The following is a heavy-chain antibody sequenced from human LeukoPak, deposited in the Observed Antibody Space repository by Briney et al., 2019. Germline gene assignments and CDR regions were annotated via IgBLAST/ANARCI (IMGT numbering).Heavy chain of an antibody. CDR3: AREVVMGETNYFYYGMSV. CDR1: GFSFGDYG. CDR2: ISGSTIKT. Sequence: GGSLRLSCGVSGFSFGDYGMSWVRQAPGKGLEWVSAISGSTIKTHYTDSVRGRFTMSRDNSKNTVFLQMVNLRAEDTAVYFCAREVVMGETNYFYYGMSVWGPGTTVIVSS. V-gene: IGHV3-23*01. J-gene: IGHJ6*02. D-gene: IGHD3-16*01.